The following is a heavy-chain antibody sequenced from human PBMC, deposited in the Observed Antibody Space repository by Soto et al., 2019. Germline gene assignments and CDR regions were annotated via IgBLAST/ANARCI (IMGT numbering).Heavy chain of an antibody. CDR3: ARPTSRSYYSPFDY. Sequence: PGGSLRLSCAASGFTFSSYAMHWVRQAPGKGLEWVAVISYDGSNKYYADSVKGRFTISRDNSKNTLYLQMNSLRAEDTAVYYCARPTSRSYYSPFDYWGQGTLVTV. J-gene: IGHJ4*02. V-gene: IGHV3-30-3*01. D-gene: IGHD1-26*01. CDR2: ISYDGSNK. CDR1: GFTFSSYA.